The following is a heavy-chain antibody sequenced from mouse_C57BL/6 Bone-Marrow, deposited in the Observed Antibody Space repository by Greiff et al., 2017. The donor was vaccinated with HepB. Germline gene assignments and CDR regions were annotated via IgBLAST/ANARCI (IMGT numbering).Heavy chain of an antibody. J-gene: IGHJ1*03. V-gene: IGHV1-55*01. CDR3: AREGFSLWYFDV. Sequence: QVQLQQPGAELVKPGASVKMSCKASGYTFTSYWITWVKQRPGQGLEWIGDIYPGSGSTNYNEKFKSKATLTVDTSSSTAYMQLSSLTSEDSAVYYCAREGFSLWYFDVWGTGTTVTVSS. CDR2: IYPGSGST. CDR1: GYTFTSYW.